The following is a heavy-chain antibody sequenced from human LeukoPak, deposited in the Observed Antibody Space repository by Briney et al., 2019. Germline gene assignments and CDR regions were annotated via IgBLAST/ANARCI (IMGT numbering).Heavy chain of an antibody. CDR2: ISAYNGNT. Sequence: ASVKVSCTASGYTFNTYGISWVRQAPGQGLEWMGWISAYNGNTNYARKLQGRVTMTTDTSTSTAYMELMSLRSDDTAVYYCAREERGYSGDYWGQGTLVTVSS. CDR3: AREERGYSGDY. D-gene: IGHD5-12*01. V-gene: IGHV1-18*01. CDR1: GYTFNTYG. J-gene: IGHJ4*02.